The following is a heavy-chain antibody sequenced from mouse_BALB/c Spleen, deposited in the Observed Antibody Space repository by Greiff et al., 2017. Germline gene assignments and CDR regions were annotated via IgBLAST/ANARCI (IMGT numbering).Heavy chain of an antibody. Sequence: QVQLQQSGAELMKPGASVKISCKATGYTFSSYWIEWVKQRPGHGLEWIGEILPGSGSTNYNEKFKGKATFTADTSSNTAYMQLSSLTSEDSAVYYCARCRVRRGDFDYWGQGTTLTVSS. V-gene: IGHV1-9*01. D-gene: IGHD2-14*01. CDR3: ARCRVRRGDFDY. CDR2: ILPGSGST. CDR1: GYTFSSYW. J-gene: IGHJ2*01.